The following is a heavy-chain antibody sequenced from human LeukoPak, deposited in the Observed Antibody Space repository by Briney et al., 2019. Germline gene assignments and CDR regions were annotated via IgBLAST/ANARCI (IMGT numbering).Heavy chain of an antibody. CDR1: GFTFSSYA. Sequence: GSLRLSCAASGFTFSSYAIQWVRQAPGKGLEWVAFISYDGSNKFYADSVKGRFTISRDNSKNTVYLQLNSLRPEDTAVYYCARDGPYFDYWGQGTLVTVSS. V-gene: IGHV3-30-3*01. CDR2: ISYDGSNK. J-gene: IGHJ4*02. CDR3: ARDGPYFDY.